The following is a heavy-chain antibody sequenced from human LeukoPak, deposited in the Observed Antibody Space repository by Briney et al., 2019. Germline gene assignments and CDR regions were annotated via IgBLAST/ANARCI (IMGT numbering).Heavy chain of an antibody. CDR1: GGSISSYY. D-gene: IGHD3-10*01. Sequence: KPSETLSLTCTVSGGSISSYYWSWIRQPAGKGLEWIGRIYTSGSTNYNPSLKSRVTMSVDTSKNQFSLKLSSVTAADTAVYYCARVGSLWFGESTDAFDIWGQGTMVTVSS. J-gene: IGHJ3*02. V-gene: IGHV4-4*07. CDR3: ARVGSLWFGESTDAFDI. CDR2: IYTSGST.